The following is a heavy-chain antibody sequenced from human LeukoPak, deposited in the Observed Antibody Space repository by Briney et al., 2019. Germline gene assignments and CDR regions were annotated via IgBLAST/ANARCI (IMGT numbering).Heavy chain of an antibody. CDR3: ARDRSWGYIDAFDI. D-gene: IGHD5-24*01. J-gene: IGHJ3*02. CDR2: ISAYNGNT. V-gene: IGHV1-18*01. CDR1: GGTFSSYA. Sequence: GASVKVSCKASGGTFSSYAISWVRQAPGQGLEWMGWISAYNGNTNYAQKLQGRVTMTTDTSTSTAYMELRSLRSDDTAVYYCARDRSWGYIDAFDIWGQGTMVTVSS.